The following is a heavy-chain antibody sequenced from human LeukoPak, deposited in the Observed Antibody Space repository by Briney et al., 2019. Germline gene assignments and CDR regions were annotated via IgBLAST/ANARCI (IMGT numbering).Heavy chain of an antibody. CDR3: TRPFCTRTSCYRAYFYYYMDV. CDR1: GFTFSSYS. CDR2: ISSSSSYI. V-gene: IGHV3-21*03. J-gene: IGHJ6*03. D-gene: IGHD2-2*02. Sequence: PGGSLRLSCAASGFTFSSYSMNWVRQAPGKGLEWVSSISSSSSYIYYADSVKGRFTISRDNAKNSLYLQMNSLRAEDTAVYYCTRPFCTRTSCYRAYFYYYMDVWGKGTTVSVSS.